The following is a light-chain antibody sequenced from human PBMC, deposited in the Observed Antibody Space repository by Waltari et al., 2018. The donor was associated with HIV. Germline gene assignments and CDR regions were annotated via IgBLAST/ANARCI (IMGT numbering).Light chain of an antibody. V-gene: IGLV3-21*01. CDR2: DDS. CDR3: QGWDSTSDHPA. CDR1: NIGRQS. J-gene: IGLJ3*02. Sequence: YVMTQPSSLSVAPGETATISCGANNIGRQSVHWYQQRPGQAPVLVSRDDSDRPSEIPDRFAGSNSGNTATWTISGVEAGDEADYYCQGWDSTSDHPAFGGGTKLTVL.